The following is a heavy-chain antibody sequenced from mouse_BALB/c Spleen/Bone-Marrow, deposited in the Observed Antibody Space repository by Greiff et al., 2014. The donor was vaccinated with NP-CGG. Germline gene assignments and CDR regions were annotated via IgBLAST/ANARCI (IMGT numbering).Heavy chain of an antibody. J-gene: IGHJ1*01. CDR1: GYSFTSYW. Sequence: VQLQQSGTVLARPGASVKMSCKASGYSFTSYWMHWVKQRPGQGLEWIGAIYPGNSDTSYNQKFKGKAKLTAVTSASTAYMELSSLTNEDSAVYYGLEWYFDFWGAGTTVTVSS. V-gene: IGHV1-5*01. CDR2: IYPGNSDT. CDR3: LEWYFDF.